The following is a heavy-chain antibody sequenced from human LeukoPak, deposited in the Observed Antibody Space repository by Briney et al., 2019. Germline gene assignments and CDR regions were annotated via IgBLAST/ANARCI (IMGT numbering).Heavy chain of an antibody. CDR2: IYPGDSDT. CDR1: GYSFTSYW. V-gene: IGHV5-51*01. CDR3: ARTGGANFDWLGFDH. D-gene: IGHD3-9*01. J-gene: IGHJ4*01. Sequence: LGESLKISCKGSGYSFTSYWIGWVRQMPGKGLEWMGIIYPGDSDTRYSPSFQGQVTISADKSISTAYLQWSSLKASDTAMYYCARTGGANFDWLGFDHWGHRTLVTVSS.